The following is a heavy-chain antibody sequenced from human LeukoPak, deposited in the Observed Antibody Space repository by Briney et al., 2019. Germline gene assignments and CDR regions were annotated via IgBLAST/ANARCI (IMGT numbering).Heavy chain of an antibody. D-gene: IGHD1-1*01. V-gene: IGHV3-23*01. J-gene: IGHJ6*02. CDR1: GFTFSSYA. CDR3: ATRYSRPYYYYYGMDV. CDR2: ISGSGGST. Sequence: PGGSLRLSCAASGFTFSSYAMSWVRQAPGKGLEWVSAISGSGGSTYYADSVKGRFTISRDNSKNTLYLQMNSLRAEDTAVYYCATRYSRPYYYYYGMDVWGQGTTVTVSS.